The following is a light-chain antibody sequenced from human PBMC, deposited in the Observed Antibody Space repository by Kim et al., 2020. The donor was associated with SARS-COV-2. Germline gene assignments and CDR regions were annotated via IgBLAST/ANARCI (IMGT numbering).Light chain of an antibody. Sequence: ASTGDRITITCRASQGISSHLAWYQQKPGKPPQLLIYSASTLESGVPSRFSGSRSGTDFTLTIGCLQSEDFATYYCQQYYANPRTFGQGTKVDIK. CDR1: QGISSH. J-gene: IGKJ1*01. CDR2: SAS. V-gene: IGKV1-8*01. CDR3: QQYYANPRT.